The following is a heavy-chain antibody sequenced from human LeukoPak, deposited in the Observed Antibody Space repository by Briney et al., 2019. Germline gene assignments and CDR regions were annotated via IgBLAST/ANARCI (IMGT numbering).Heavy chain of an antibody. CDR2: IRGTGANS. Sequence: GGSLRLSCAASGFTFRNFAMAWVRQAPVKGLEWVASIRGTGANSFYADSVKGRFTISRDNSRNSLYLQMNSLRAEDTAVYFCAKARSGWAQGSLASDSWGQGTLVIVSS. D-gene: IGHD6-19*01. V-gene: IGHV3-23*01. CDR3: AKARSGWAQGSLASDS. CDR1: GFTFRNFA. J-gene: IGHJ4*02.